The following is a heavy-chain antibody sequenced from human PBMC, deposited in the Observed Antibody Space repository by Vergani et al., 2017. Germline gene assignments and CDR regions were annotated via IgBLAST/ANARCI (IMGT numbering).Heavy chain of an antibody. CDR2: ISGSGGST. D-gene: IGHD1-7*01. V-gene: IGHV3-23*01. Sequence: EVQLLESGGGLVQPGGSLRLSCAASGFTFSSYAVSWVRQAPGKGLEWVSAISGSGGSTYYADSVKGRFTISRDNSKNTLYLQMNSLRAEDTAVYYCAKGDWNYGYYFDYWGQGTLVTVSS. CDR3: AKGDWNYGYYFDY. CDR1: GFTFSSYA. J-gene: IGHJ4*02.